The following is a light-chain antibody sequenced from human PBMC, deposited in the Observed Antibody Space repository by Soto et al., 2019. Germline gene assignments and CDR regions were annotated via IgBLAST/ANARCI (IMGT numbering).Light chain of an antibody. J-gene: IGLJ1*01. CDR2: DLS. Sequence: QSVLPQPPSVSGSPGQAVTISCPGTSSDVGGYNYVSWYQQHPGKAPKLMIYDLSKRPSGVPDRFSGSKSGNTASLTISGLQAEDEADYYCCSYAGSYTYVFGTGTKVTVL. CDR1: SSDVGGYNY. V-gene: IGLV2-11*01. CDR3: CSYAGSYTYV.